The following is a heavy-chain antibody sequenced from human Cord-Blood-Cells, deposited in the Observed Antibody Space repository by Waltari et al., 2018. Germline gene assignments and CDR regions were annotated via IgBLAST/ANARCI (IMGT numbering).Heavy chain of an antibody. CDR3: ARVNGSGSYYDY. CDR2: INHSGST. J-gene: IGHJ4*02. CDR1: GGSFSGYY. D-gene: IGHD3-10*01. V-gene: IGHV4-34*01. Sequence: QVQLQQWGAGLLKPLETLSLTCAVYGGSFSGYYWSWIRQPPGKGLEWIGEINHSGSTNYNPSLKSRVTISVDTSKNQFSLKLSSVTAADTAVYYCARVNGSGSYYDYWGQGTLVTVSS.